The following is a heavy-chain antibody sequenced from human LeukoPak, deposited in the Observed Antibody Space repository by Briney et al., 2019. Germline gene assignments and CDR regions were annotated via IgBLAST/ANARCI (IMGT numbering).Heavy chain of an antibody. CDR1: GYTFTGYY. V-gene: IGHV1-18*04. CDR3: ASAANWGQLVRD. J-gene: IGHJ4*02. CDR2: ISAYNGNT. Sequence: VASVEVSCKASGYTFTGYYMHWVRQAPGQGLEWMGWISAYNGNTNYAQKLQGRVTMTTDTSTSTAYMELRSLRSDDTAVYYCASAANWGQLVRDWGQGTLVTVSS. D-gene: IGHD6-13*01.